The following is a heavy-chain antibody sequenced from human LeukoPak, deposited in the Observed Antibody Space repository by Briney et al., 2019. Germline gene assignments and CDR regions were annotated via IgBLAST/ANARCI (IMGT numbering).Heavy chain of an antibody. D-gene: IGHD6-19*01. V-gene: IGHV3-7*01. J-gene: IGHJ4*02. CDR1: VFTFSSYW. Sequence: GGSLRLSCAPSVFTFSSYWMFWVRDPPGEGLECVATIPKDGSEKAYVHSVKGRFPIPRESPENTLSLKINSLRGDDTAKYYWVGGSGCLFDNWGQGTLVTVSS. CDR2: IPKDGSEK. CDR3: VGGSGCLFDN.